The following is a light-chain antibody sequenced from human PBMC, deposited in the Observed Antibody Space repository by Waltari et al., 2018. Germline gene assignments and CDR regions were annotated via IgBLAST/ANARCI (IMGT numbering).Light chain of an antibody. CDR1: SNNLGYYTF. CDR2: YVS. Sequence: QSALTQPVSVSGSPGPSVTIPCPGPSNNLGYYTFASWFQHHPDQAPKLLIFYVSKRPSGVSNRFSGSKSGNTASLTISGLQTEDEADYYCCSYSTGGSWMFGGGTKLTVL. V-gene: IGLV2-23*02. CDR3: CSYSTGGSWM. J-gene: IGLJ3*02.